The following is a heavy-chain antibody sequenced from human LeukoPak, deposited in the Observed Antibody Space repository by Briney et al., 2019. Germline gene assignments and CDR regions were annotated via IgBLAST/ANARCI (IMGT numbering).Heavy chain of an antibody. CDR2: FDPEDGET. J-gene: IGHJ5*02. D-gene: IGHD3-22*01. CDR3: ARTGGYYDSSGYYDRWFDP. Sequence: ASVKVSCKVSGYTLTELSMHWVRQAPGKGLEWMGGFDPEDGETIYAQKFQGRVTMTEDTSTDTAYMELSSLRSEDTAVYYCARTGGYYDSSGYYDRWFDPWGQGTLVTVSS. V-gene: IGHV1-24*01. CDR1: GYTLTELS.